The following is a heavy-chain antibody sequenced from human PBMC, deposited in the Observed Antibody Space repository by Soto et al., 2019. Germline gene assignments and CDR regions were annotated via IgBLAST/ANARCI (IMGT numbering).Heavy chain of an antibody. V-gene: IGHV1-69*06. CDR2: IIPIFGTA. CDR1: GGTFSSYA. Sequence: SVKVSCKASGGTFSSYAISWVRQAPGQGLEWMGGIIPIFGTANYAQKFQGRVTITADKSTSTAYMELSSLRSEDTAVYYCARDLLRYDFRDYYYYGMDVWGQGTKVTVSS. CDR3: ARDLLRYDFRDYYYYGMDV. J-gene: IGHJ6*02. D-gene: IGHD3-3*01.